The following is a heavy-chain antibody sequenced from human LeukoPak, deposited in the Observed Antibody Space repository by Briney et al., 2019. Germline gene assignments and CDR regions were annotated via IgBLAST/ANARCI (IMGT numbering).Heavy chain of an antibody. CDR1: GGSISSGDYY. J-gene: IGHJ6*02. V-gene: IGHV4-30-4*01. D-gene: IGHD3-22*01. CDR3: ARGREYYYDSSGYHDYGMDV. Sequence: SQTLSLTCTVSGGSISSGDYYWSWIRQPPGKGLEWIGYIHYSGSTYYNPSLKSRVTISVDTSKNQFSLKLSSVTAADTAVYYCARGREYYYDSSGYHDYGMDVWGQGTTVTVSS. CDR2: IHYSGST.